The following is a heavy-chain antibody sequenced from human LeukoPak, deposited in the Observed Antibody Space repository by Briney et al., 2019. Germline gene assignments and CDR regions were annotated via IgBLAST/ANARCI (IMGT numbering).Heavy chain of an antibody. CDR2: ISWNSGSI. Sequence: GRSLRLSCAASGFTFDDYAMHWVRHAPGKGLEWVSGISWNSGSIGYADSVKGRFTISRDNAKNTLYLQMSSLRAEDTAVYYCAKEIVVVMVWGQGTLVTVSS. J-gene: IGHJ4*02. CDR1: GFTFDDYA. V-gene: IGHV3-9*01. D-gene: IGHD3-22*01. CDR3: AKEIVVVMV.